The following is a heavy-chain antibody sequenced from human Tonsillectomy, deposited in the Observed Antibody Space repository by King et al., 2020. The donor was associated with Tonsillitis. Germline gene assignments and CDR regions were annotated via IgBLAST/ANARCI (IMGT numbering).Heavy chain of an antibody. CDR3: AGDLLDSLDY. V-gene: IGHV3-30*04. Sequence: VQLVESGGGVVQPGRSLRLSCAASGFTFSSYAMHWVRQAPGKGLEWVAVISYDGSNKYYADSVKGRFTISRDNSKNTLYLQMNSLRAEDTAVYYCAGDLLDSLDYWGQGTLVTVSS. J-gene: IGHJ4*02. CDR2: ISYDGSNK. D-gene: IGHD3-10*01. CDR1: GFTFSSYA.